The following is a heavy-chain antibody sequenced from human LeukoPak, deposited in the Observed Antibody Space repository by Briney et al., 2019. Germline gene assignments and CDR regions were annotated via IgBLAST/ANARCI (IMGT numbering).Heavy chain of an antibody. V-gene: IGHV3-23*01. J-gene: IGHJ4*02. Sequence: GGSLRLSGAASGFTFSSYAMTWVRQAPGKGLKGVSDIDGRGGTTYYAASVKGRFTISRDTSTHTLYLQMNSLRAEDTAVYYCAKVWFGELAYFDHWGQGTLVTVSS. CDR2: IDGRGGTT. CDR1: GFTFSSYA. CDR3: AKVWFGELAYFDH. D-gene: IGHD3-10*01.